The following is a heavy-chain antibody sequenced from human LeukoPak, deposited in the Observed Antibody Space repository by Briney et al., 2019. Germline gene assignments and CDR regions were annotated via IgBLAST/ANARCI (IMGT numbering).Heavy chain of an antibody. CDR1: GGSFSGYY. CDR2: VNHSGST. Sequence: TSETLSLTCAVYGGSFSGYYWSWIRQPPGKGLEWIGEVNHSGSTNYNPSLKSRVTISVDTSKNQFSLKLSSVTAADTAVYYCARALRAPVYYMDVWGKGTTVTVSS. V-gene: IGHV4-34*01. J-gene: IGHJ6*03. CDR3: ARALRAPVYYMDV.